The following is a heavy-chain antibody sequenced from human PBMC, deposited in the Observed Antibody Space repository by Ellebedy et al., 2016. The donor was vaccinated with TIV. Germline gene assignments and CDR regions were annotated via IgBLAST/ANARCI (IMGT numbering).Heavy chain of an antibody. V-gene: IGHV4-59*08. J-gene: IGHJ5*01. Sequence: MPSETLSLTCTISGGSINNNYWSWIRQPPGKGLEWIGYIHNSGTTNYNPSLKSRVTISVNTSKNQFSLKLASVTAADTAVYYCARQMTNTIWFDYWGQGTLVTVSS. CDR3: ARQMTNTIWFDY. CDR1: GGSINNNY. CDR2: IHNSGTT. D-gene: IGHD2-2*01.